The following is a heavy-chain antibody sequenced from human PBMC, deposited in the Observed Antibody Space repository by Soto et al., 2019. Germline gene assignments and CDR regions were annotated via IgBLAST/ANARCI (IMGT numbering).Heavy chain of an antibody. J-gene: IGHJ4*02. CDR2: IIPIFGTA. D-gene: IGHD3-9*01. CDR3: AREGARYLASYLDY. CDR1: GGPLCSYA. V-gene: IGHV1-69*13. Sequence: SVEVSCKASGGPLCSYAISWVRQAPGQGLEWMGGIIPIFGTANYAQKFQGRVTITAGEATSTAYMELSSLRSEDTAVYYCAREGARYLASYLDYWGQRTLVTFSS.